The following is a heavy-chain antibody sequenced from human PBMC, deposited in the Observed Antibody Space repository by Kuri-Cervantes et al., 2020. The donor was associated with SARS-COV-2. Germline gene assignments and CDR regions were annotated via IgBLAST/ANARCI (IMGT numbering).Heavy chain of an antibody. CDR2: INHSGST. Sequence: ESLKISCAVYGGSFSGYYWSWIRQPPGKGLEWIGEINHSGSTNYNPSLKSRVTISVDTSKNQFSLKLSSVTAADTAVYYCATTLVGARNYWGQGTLVTVSS. V-gene: IGHV4-34*01. D-gene: IGHD1-26*01. CDR3: ATTLVGARNY. CDR1: GGSFSGYY. J-gene: IGHJ4*02.